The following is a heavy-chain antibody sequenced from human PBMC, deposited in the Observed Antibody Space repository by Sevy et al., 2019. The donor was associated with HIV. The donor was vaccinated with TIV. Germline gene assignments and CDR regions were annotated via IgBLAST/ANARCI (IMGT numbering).Heavy chain of an antibody. CDR1: GGSFSGYY. J-gene: IGHJ4*02. V-gene: IGHV4-34*01. Sequence: SETLSLTCAVYGGSFSGYYWSWIRQPSGKGLEWIGEINHSGSTNYNPSLKSRLTISVDMSKNQFSLKLNSVTAADTAVYYCARGGSANPPPLWGQGTLVTVSS. CDR2: INHSGST. CDR3: ARGGSANPPPL. D-gene: IGHD3-10*01.